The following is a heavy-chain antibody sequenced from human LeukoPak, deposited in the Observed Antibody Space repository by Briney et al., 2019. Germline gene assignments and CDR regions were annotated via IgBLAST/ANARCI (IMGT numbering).Heavy chain of an antibody. Sequence: SQTLSLTCTVSGGSISSGDYYWNWIRQPPGKGLEWIGYIYYSGSTYYNPSLKSRVTISVDTSKNQFSLKVSSVTAADTAVYYCARAPGNDYYPYYYMDVWGKGTTVTVSS. J-gene: IGHJ6*03. CDR3: ARAPGNDYYPYYYMDV. D-gene: IGHD4/OR15-4a*01. CDR2: IYYSGST. V-gene: IGHV4-30-4*08. CDR1: GGSISSGDYY.